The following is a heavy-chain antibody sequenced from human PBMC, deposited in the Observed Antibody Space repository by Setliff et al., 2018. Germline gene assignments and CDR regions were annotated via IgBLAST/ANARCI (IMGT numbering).Heavy chain of an antibody. CDR3: VKGTNVVMVYTGFDH. J-gene: IGHJ4*01. D-gene: IGHD2-8*01. V-gene: IGHV3-33*06. CDR2: IWHDGGNK. Sequence: GGSLRLSCAASGFTFSNYRMHWVRQAPGKGLEWVAVIWHDGGNKYHADSVKGRFTISRDNSKNTLYLQMSSLRAADTAVYYCVKGTNVVMVYTGFDHWGQGTLVTVSS. CDR1: GFTFSNYR.